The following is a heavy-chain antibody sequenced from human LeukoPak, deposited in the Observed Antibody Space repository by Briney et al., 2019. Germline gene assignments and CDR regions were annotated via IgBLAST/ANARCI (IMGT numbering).Heavy chain of an antibody. Sequence: SQTLSLTCTVSGGSISSGSYYWSWIRQPAGKGLEWIGRIYTSGITNYNPSLKSRVTISVDTSKNQFSLKLSSVTAADTAVYYCARFRRRTNCSGGSCYRDAFDIWGQGTMVTVSS. J-gene: IGHJ3*02. D-gene: IGHD2-15*01. CDR1: GGSISSGSYY. V-gene: IGHV4-61*02. CDR3: ARFRRRTNCSGGSCYRDAFDI. CDR2: IYTSGIT.